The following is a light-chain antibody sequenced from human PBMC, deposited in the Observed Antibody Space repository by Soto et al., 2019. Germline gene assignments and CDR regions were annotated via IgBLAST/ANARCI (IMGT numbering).Light chain of an antibody. Sequence: DIVMTQTPLSLSVTPGQPASISCKSSQSLLHSDGKTYLYWYLQKPGQAPQILIYEVSNRFSGAPDRFSGSGSGTDFTLKISRVEAEDVGVYYCMQSIQLPITFGQGTRLEIK. CDR3: MQSIQLPIT. J-gene: IGKJ5*01. CDR2: EVS. CDR1: QSLLHSDGKTY. V-gene: IGKV2D-29*01.